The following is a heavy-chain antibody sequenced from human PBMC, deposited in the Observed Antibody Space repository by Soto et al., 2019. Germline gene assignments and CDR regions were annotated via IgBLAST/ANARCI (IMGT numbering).Heavy chain of an antibody. D-gene: IGHD3-16*01. CDR3: ARDRVAGIWGDAFDI. CDR2: INPYNANT. V-gene: IGHV1-18*04. Sequence: ASVKVSCKTSGYTFTNHGINWLRQSAGQGLEWMGWINPYNANTNYAQKLQGRVTMTTDTSTTTAYMDLRSLTSDDTAVYYCARDRVAGIWGDAFDIWGQGTVVTVSS. CDR1: GYTFTNHG. J-gene: IGHJ3*02.